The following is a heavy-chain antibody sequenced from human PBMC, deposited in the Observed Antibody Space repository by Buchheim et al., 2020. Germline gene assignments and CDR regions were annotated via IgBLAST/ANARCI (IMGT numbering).Heavy chain of an antibody. Sequence: QVQLQQWGAGLLKPSETLSLTCAVYGGSFSGYYWSWIRQPPGKGLEWIGEINHSGSTNYNPSLKSRVTISVDTPKNQFSLKLSSVTAADTAVYYCARGYRTSERWFDPWGQGTL. D-gene: IGHD3-16*02. J-gene: IGHJ5*02. CDR2: INHSGST. V-gene: IGHV4-34*01. CDR1: GGSFSGYY. CDR3: ARGYRTSERWFDP.